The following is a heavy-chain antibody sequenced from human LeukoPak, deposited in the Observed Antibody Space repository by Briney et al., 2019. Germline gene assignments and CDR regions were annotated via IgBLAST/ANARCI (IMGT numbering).Heavy chain of an antibody. D-gene: IGHD2-2*01. CDR3: ASDTVVVPAAISYYFDY. V-gene: IGHV3-7*01. CDR1: GFTLSNHW. CDR2: IKQDGIEK. J-gene: IGHJ4*02. Sequence: PGGSLRLSCAASGFTLSNHWMIWVRQAPGKGLECVANIKQDGIEKYYLDSVKGRFTISRDNAKNSVYLQMNSLRVEDTAVYYCASDTVVVPAAISYYFDYWGQGTLVTVSS.